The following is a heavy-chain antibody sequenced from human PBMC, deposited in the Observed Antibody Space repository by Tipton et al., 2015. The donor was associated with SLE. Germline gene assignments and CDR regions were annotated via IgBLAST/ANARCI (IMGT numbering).Heavy chain of an antibody. CDR1: GVSISRSSYY. CDR3: ARDLYHYGTKSYYTRAFDI. CDR2: VFYSGTT. V-gene: IGHV4-39*07. J-gene: IGHJ3*02. D-gene: IGHD3-10*01. Sequence: TLSLTCTVSGVSISRSSYYWGWIRQSPGQGLEWLGNVFYSGTTYYNPSLKSRISISVDTSINQFSLNLSSVTAADTAVYYCARDLYHYGTKSYYTRAFDIWGRGTMVPVYS.